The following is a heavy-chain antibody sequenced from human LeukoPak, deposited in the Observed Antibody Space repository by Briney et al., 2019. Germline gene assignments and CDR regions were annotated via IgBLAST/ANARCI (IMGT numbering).Heavy chain of an antibody. CDR3: ARGTGYSVFDI. J-gene: IGHJ3*02. CDR1: GFTFSGYW. V-gene: IGHV3-74*01. D-gene: IGHD1-26*01. CDR2: INSDESST. Sequence: GGSLRLSCAASGFTFSGYWMHWVRQVSSKGLVWVSRINSDESSTSYADSVKGRFTISRDNAKNTLYLQMNSLRAEDTAVYYCARGTGYSVFDIWGQGTMVTVSS.